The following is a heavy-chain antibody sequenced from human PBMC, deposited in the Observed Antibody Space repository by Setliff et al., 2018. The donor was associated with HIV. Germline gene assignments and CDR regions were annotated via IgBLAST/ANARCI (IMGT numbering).Heavy chain of an antibody. Sequence: SETLSLTCTVSGGSIINNFWSWIRLPPGEGLEYIGYIYYSGNTDYNPSLKSRVTISVDRSKNQFSLKLNSVTAADTAVYYCARSPGVDTNMAFDYWGQGMLGTV. CDR1: GGSIINNF. CDR3: ARSPGVDTNMAFDY. CDR2: IYYSGNT. V-gene: IGHV4-59*01. J-gene: IGHJ4*02. D-gene: IGHD5-18*01.